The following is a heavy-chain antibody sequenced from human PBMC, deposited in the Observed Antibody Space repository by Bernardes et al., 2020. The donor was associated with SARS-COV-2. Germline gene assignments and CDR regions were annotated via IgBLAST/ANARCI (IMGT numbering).Heavy chain of an antibody. Sequence: SETLSLTCTVSGDSLSSRTYYWGWLRQSPGKGLEWIGSIYYSRGTYYNPSLKGRVTISVDTSKNQFSLRLSSPTAADAGVYYCARHPRRLQVSGDWFDPWGQGTLGNVSS. CDR2: IYYSRGT. CDR1: GDSLSSRTYY. D-gene: IGHD1-26*01. J-gene: IGHJ5*02. CDR3: ARHPRRLQVSGDWFDP. V-gene: IGHV4-39*01.